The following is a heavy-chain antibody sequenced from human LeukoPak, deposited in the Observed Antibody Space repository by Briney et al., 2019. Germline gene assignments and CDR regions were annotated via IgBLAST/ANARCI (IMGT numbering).Heavy chain of an antibody. Sequence: KPSETLTLTCTVSGGSISSSSYYWGWIRQPPEKGLEWIGSIYYSGSTYYNPSLKSRVTISVDTSKNQFSLKLSSVTAADTAVYYCAAPGYSSSWYLPPHDYYYYYMDVWGKGTTVTVSS. J-gene: IGHJ6*03. D-gene: IGHD6-13*01. V-gene: IGHV4-39*01. CDR3: AAPGYSSSWYLPPHDYYYYYMDV. CDR2: IYYSGST. CDR1: GGSISSSSYY.